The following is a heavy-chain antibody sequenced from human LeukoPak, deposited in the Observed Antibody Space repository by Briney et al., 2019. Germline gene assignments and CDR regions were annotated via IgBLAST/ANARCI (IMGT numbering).Heavy chain of an antibody. CDR3: AKGPDWLPNWFDP. J-gene: IGHJ5*02. CDR2: ISSSSSYI. Sequence: PGGSLRLSCAASGFTFSSYSLNWVRQAPGKGLEWVSSISSSSSYIYYADSVKGRFTISRDNAKNSLYLQMNSLRAEDTAVYYCAKGPDWLPNWFDPWGQGTLVTVSS. CDR1: GFTFSSYS. D-gene: IGHD3-9*01. V-gene: IGHV3-21*04.